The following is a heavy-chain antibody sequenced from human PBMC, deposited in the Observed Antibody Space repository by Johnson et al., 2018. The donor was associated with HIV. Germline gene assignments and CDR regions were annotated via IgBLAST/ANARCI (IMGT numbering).Heavy chain of an antibody. CDR2: ISGSGDST. Sequence: VQLVESGGGVVQPGGSLRLSCAASGFTFSSYALSWVRQAPGKGLQWVSAISGSGDSTYYADSVKGRFTISKDNSKNTLYLQMNSLRAEDTAVYYCAREGNSGWYHGLDAFDSWGQGAMVTGSS. CDR1: GFTFSSYA. J-gene: IGHJ3*02. CDR3: AREGNSGWYHGLDAFDS. V-gene: IGHV3-23*04. D-gene: IGHD6-19*01.